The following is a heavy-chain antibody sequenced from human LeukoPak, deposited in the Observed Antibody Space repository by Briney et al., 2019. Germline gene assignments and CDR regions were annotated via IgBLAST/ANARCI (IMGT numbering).Heavy chain of an antibody. CDR2: INPNSGGT. J-gene: IGHJ4*02. V-gene: IGHV1-2*02. Sequence: ASVKVSCKASGYTFTGYYMHWVRQAPGQGLEWMGWINPNSGGTNYAQKLQGRVTMTTDTSTSTAYMELRSLRSDDTAVYYCARGPYCSSTSCYAMDDYDYWGQGTLVTVSS. D-gene: IGHD2-2*01. CDR3: ARGPYCSSTSCYAMDDYDY. CDR1: GYTFTGYY.